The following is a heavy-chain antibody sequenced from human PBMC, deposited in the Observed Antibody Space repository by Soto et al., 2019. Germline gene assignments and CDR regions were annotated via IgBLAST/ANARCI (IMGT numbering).Heavy chain of an antibody. D-gene: IGHD3-10*01. CDR1: GFTFSSYS. V-gene: IGHV3-21*01. Sequence: GGSLRLSCAASGFTFSSYSMNWVRQAPGKGLEWVSSISSSSSYIYYADSVKGRFTISRDNAKNSLYLQMNSLRAEDTAVYYCARDYYGSGSYYRNYFDYWGQGTLVTVSS. CDR2: ISSSSSYI. J-gene: IGHJ4*02. CDR3: ARDYYGSGSYYRNYFDY.